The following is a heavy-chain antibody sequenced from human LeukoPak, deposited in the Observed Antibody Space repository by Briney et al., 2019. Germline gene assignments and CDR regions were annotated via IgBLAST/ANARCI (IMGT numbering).Heavy chain of an antibody. CDR3: ARGEEKAAAGLNAFDI. D-gene: IGHD6-13*01. CDR2: INHSGST. Sequence: SETLSLTCGVYGGSFSGYYWSWIRQPPGKGLEWIGEINHSGSTNYNPSLKSRVTISVDTSKNQFSLKLSSVTAADTAVYYCARGEEKAAAGLNAFDIWGQGTMVTVSS. V-gene: IGHV4-34*01. CDR1: GGSFSGYY. J-gene: IGHJ3*02.